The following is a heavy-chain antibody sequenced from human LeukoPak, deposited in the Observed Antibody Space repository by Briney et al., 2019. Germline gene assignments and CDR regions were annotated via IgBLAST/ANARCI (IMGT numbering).Heavy chain of an antibody. CDR3: ARVGGYSYGYTFDY. J-gene: IGHJ4*02. D-gene: IGHD5-18*01. Sequence: ASVKVSCKASGYTFTDYYMHWVRQAPGQGLEWMGWINPNSGGTNYAQKFQGRVTMTRDTSISTAYMELSRLRSDDTAVYYCARVGGYSYGYTFDYWGQGTLVTVSS. CDR2: INPNSGGT. CDR1: GYTFTDYY. V-gene: IGHV1-2*02.